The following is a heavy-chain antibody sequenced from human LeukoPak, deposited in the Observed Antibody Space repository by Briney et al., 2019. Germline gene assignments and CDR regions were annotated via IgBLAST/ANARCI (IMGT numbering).Heavy chain of an antibody. D-gene: IGHD3-10*01. CDR2: ISGSADRT. CDR1: GFTFSSNA. J-gene: IGHJ4*02. Sequence: PGGSLRLSCAASGFTFSSNAMSWVRQAPGKGLEWVSAISGSADRTYYADPVKGRFTISRDNSKNTLYLQMNSLRPEDTAIYYCAKESPYGSGSRNYYFHYWGQGTLVTVSS. V-gene: IGHV3-23*01. CDR3: AKESPYGSGSRNYYFHY.